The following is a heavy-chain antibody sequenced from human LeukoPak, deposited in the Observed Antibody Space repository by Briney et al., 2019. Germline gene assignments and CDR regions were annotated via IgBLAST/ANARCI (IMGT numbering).Heavy chain of an antibody. Sequence: GGSLRLSCAASGFTFSYYGMHWVRQAPGKGLEWVSSISSSSSYIYYADSVKGRFTISRDNAKNSLYLQMNSLRAEDTAVYYCAREKDIVVVPAAYYYGMDVWGQGTTVTVSS. CDR1: GFTFSYYG. V-gene: IGHV3-21*01. D-gene: IGHD2-2*01. J-gene: IGHJ6*02. CDR3: AREKDIVVVPAAYYYGMDV. CDR2: ISSSSSYI.